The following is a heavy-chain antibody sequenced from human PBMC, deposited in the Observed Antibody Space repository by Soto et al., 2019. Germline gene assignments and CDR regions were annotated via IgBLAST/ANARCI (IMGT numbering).Heavy chain of an antibody. D-gene: IGHD1-26*01. Sequence: QVQLQESGPGLVKPSQTLSLTCTVSGGSISSGGYYWSWIRQHPGKGLEWIGYIYYSGSTYYNPCLKRRVTRAVDTSKNQLSPKLSSVTAADTAVYYCARDHGSYPPSNCFDPWGQGTLVTVSS. CDR1: GGSISSGGYY. CDR2: IYYSGST. J-gene: IGHJ5*02. CDR3: ARDHGSYPPSNCFDP. V-gene: IGHV4-31*03.